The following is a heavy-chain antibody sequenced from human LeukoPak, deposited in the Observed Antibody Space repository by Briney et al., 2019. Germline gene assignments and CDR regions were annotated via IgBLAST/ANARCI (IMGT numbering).Heavy chain of an antibody. CDR2: ISGSGGST. J-gene: IGHJ6*02. CDR1: GFTFSGYA. Sequence: GGSLRLSCAASGFTFSGYAMSWVRQAPGKGLEWVSAISGSGGSTYYADSVKGRFTISRDNSKNTLYLQMNSLRAEDTAVYYCAKGALGGYYYYGMDVWGQGTTVTVSS. CDR3: AKGALGGYYYYGMDV. V-gene: IGHV3-23*01.